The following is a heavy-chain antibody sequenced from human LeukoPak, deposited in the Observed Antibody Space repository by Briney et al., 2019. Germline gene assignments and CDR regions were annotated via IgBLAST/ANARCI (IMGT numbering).Heavy chain of an antibody. D-gene: IGHD6-6*01. J-gene: IGHJ3*02. Sequence: SETLSLTCTVSGGSISSYYWSWIRQPPGKGLEWIGYIYYSGSTNYNPSLKSRVTISVDTSKNQFSLNLSSVTAADTAVYYCARREGIAARPGHAFDIWGQGTMVTVSS. CDR2: IYYSGST. CDR1: GGSISSYY. V-gene: IGHV4-59*08. CDR3: ARREGIAARPGHAFDI.